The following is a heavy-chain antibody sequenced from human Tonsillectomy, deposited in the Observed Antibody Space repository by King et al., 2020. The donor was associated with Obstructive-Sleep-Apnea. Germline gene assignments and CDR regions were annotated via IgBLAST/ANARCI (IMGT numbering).Heavy chain of an antibody. J-gene: IGHJ4*02. D-gene: IGHD6-6*01. CDR3: AKRQLVPEGYFDY. CDR2: ISGSGGST. CDR1: GCSFSNFA. V-gene: IGHV3-23*01. Sequence: VQLQESGGGLVQPGGSLRLSCAASGCSFSNFAMGWVRQAPGKGLEWVSGISGSGGSTYYADSVKGRFTISRDNSKNTLYLEMFSLRADDTAVYFCAKRQLVPEGYFDYWGQGTLIAVSS.